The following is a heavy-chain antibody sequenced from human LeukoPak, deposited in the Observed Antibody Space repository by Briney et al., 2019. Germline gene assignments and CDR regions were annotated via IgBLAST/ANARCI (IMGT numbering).Heavy chain of an antibody. CDR3: ARTSADWYFDL. J-gene: IGHJ2*01. CDR2: IKRDGSEK. CDR1: GFTFSTSW. Sequence: GGSLRLSCAASGFTFSTSWMNWVRQAPGRGLEWVANIKRDGSEKYYVDSVKGRFTISRDNAKNSLDLQLNSLRAEDTAVYYCARTSADWYFDLWGRGTLVTVSS. V-gene: IGHV3-7*01.